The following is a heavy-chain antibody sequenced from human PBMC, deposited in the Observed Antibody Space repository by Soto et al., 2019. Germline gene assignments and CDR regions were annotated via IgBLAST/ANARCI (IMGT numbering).Heavy chain of an antibody. D-gene: IGHD2-15*01. CDR1: GGTFSSYT. V-gene: IGHV1-69*08. Sequence: QVQLVQSGAEVKKPGSSVKVSCKASGGTFSSYTISWVRQAPGQGLEWMGRIIPILGIANYAQKFQGRVTITADKSTSTAYMVLSSLRSEDTAVYYCAREKEGCSGGSCLSWFDPWGQGTLVTVSS. J-gene: IGHJ5*02. CDR3: AREKEGCSGGSCLSWFDP. CDR2: IIPILGIA.